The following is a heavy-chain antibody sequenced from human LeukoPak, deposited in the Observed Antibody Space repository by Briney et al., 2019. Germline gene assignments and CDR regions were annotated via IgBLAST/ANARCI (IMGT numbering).Heavy chain of an antibody. CDR3: AGGEYCSSTSCYNFDY. D-gene: IGHD2-2*02. CDR1: GGSFSGYY. Sequence: SETLSLTCAVYGGSFSGYYWSWIRQPPGKGLEWIGEINHSGSTNYNPSLKSRVTISVDTSKNQFSLKLSSVTAADTAVYYCAGGEYCSSTSCYNFDYWGQGTLVTVSS. CDR2: INHSGST. J-gene: IGHJ4*02. V-gene: IGHV4-34*01.